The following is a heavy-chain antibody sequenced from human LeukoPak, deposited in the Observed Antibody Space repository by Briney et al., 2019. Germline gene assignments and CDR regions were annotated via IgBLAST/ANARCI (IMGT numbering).Heavy chain of an antibody. CDR2: IYYSGST. D-gene: IGHD4-17*01. V-gene: IGHV4-59*11. CDR1: GGSISSHY. Sequence: TSETVSLTCSVSGGSISSHYWSWIRQPPEKGLEWIGYIYYSGSTKYNPSLKGRVTISVDTSKNQFSLKLSSVTAADTAVYYCARGGTTVTPGLLWFDSWGQGTLVTVSS. CDR3: ARGGTTVTPGLLWFDS. J-gene: IGHJ5*01.